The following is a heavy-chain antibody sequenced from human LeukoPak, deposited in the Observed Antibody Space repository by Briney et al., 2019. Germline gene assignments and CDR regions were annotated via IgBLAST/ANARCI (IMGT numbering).Heavy chain of an antibody. CDR3: ARDGGAAAGPNWFDP. D-gene: IGHD6-13*01. Sequence: ASVKVSCKASGGTFSSYAISWVRQAPGQGLEWMGGIIPIFGTANYAQKFQGRVTITTDESTSTAYMELSSLRSEDTAVYYCARDGGAAAGPNWFDPWGQGTLVTVSS. CDR2: IIPIFGTA. CDR1: GGTFSSYA. V-gene: IGHV1-69*05. J-gene: IGHJ5*02.